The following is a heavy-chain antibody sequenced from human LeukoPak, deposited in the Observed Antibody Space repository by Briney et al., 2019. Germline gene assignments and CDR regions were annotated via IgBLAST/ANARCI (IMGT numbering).Heavy chain of an antibody. D-gene: IGHD3-22*01. CDR3: ASDMGQYYDSSGYYSWYFDL. J-gene: IGHJ2*01. CDR1: GGSVSSSSYY. Sequence: KPSETLSLTCTVSGGSVSSSSYYWSWIRQPPGKGLEWIGHVDNSGSTNYNPSLRSRVTISLDTSKNQFSLKVNTVTAADTAVYYCASDMGQYYDSSGYYSWYFDLWGRGTLVTVSS. CDR2: VDNSGST. V-gene: IGHV4-61*01.